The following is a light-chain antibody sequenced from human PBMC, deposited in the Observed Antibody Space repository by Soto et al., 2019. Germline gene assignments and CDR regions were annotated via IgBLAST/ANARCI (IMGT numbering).Light chain of an antibody. J-gene: IGLJ2*01. Sequence: QSALTQPASVSGSPGQSITISYTETSSDVGGYNYVSWYQQHPGKAPKLMIYDVSNRPSGVSNRFSGSKSGNTASLTISGLQAEDEADYYCSSYTRSSTLYVVFAGGTKLTVL. CDR3: SSYTRSSTLYVV. CDR2: DVS. CDR1: SSDVGGYNY. V-gene: IGLV2-14*01.